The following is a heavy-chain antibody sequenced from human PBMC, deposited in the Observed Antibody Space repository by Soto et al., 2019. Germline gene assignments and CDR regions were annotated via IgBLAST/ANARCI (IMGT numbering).Heavy chain of an antibody. V-gene: IGHV4-59*01. Sequence: SETLSLTCTVSGGSISSYYWSWIRQPPGKGLEWIGYIYYSGSTNYNPSLKSRVTISVDTSKNQFSLKLSSVTAADTAVYYCARGGYDILTGYYYYGMDVWGQGTTVTVPS. CDR3: ARGGYDILTGYYYYGMDV. D-gene: IGHD3-9*01. CDR2: IYYSGST. CDR1: GGSISSYY. J-gene: IGHJ6*02.